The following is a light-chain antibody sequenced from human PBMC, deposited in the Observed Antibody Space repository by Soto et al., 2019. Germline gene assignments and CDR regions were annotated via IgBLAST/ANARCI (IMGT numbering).Light chain of an antibody. V-gene: IGKV3-20*01. CDR3: QQYGISPPNT. CDR1: QSVGSSY. Sequence: ETVLTQAPGTPSLSQGERATLSCRAGQSVGSSYLAWYQQKPGQAPRLLIYAASSRATGVPERFSGSGSGTDFTLTISRPEPEDFAVYYCQQYGISPPNTFGQGTRLEIK. J-gene: IGKJ5*01. CDR2: AAS.